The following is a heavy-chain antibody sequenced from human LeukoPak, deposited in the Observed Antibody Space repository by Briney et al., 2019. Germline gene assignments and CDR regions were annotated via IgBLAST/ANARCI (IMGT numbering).Heavy chain of an antibody. CDR1: GGSFSGYY. Sequence: SETLSLTCAVYGGSFSGYYWSWIRQPPGKGLEWIGEINHSGSTNYNPSLKSRVTISVDTSKNQFSLKLSSVTAADTAVYYCARNSGPEYYFDYWGQGTLVTVSS. D-gene: IGHD5-12*01. V-gene: IGHV4-34*01. CDR2: INHSGST. CDR3: ARNSGPEYYFDY. J-gene: IGHJ4*02.